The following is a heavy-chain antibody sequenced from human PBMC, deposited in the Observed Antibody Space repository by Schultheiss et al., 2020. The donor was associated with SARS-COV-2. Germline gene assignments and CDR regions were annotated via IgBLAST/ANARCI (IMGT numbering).Heavy chain of an antibody. V-gene: IGHV4-61*01. J-gene: IGHJ6*02. CDR3: ARTPYGMDV. CDR2: IYYSGST. CDR1: GGSVSSGSYY. Sequence: SETLSLSCTVSGGSVSSGSYYWSWIRQPPGKGLEWIGYIYYSGSTYYNPSLKSRVTISVDTSKNQFSLKLSSVTAADTAVYYCARTPYGMDVWGQGTTVTVSS.